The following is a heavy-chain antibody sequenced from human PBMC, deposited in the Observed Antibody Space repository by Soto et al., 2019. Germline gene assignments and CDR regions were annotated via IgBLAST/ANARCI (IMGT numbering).Heavy chain of an antibody. J-gene: IGHJ5*02. CDR3: ARETPSLAAAGTDWFDP. Sequence: SETLSLTCTVSGGSISSGDYYWSWIRQPPGKGLEWIGYIYYSGSTYYNPSLKSRVTISVDTSKKQFSLKLSSVTAADTAVYYCARETPSLAAAGTDWFDPWGQGTLVTVSS. CDR2: IYYSGST. CDR1: GGSISSGDYY. D-gene: IGHD6-13*01. V-gene: IGHV4-30-4*01.